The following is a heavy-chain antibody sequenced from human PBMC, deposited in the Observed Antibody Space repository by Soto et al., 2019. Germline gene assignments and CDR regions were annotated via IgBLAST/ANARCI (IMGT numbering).Heavy chain of an antibody. V-gene: IGHV3-11*01. CDR2: ISSTGNTI. CDR1: GFTFSDYS. J-gene: IGHJ5*02. CDR3: ARGSIGFLKGGWFDP. D-gene: IGHD6-25*01. Sequence: QVQLVESGGGLVKPGGSLRLSCAASGFTFSDYSMNWIRQAPGKGLEWISYISSTGNTIYYADSVKGRFTISRDTANNSLHLQISSLRADDTAVYYCARGSIGFLKGGWFDPWGQGTLVTVSS.